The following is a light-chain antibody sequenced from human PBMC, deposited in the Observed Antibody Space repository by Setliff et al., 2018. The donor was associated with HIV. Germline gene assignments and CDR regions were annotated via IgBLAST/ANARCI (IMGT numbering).Light chain of an antibody. Sequence: DIVLTQSPDSLAVSLGERATINCKSSQSLLHSSDNKNYLAWYQQKPGQPPKLLIYWASTRASGVPDRFSGSGSGTEFTLTISSLQAEDVAIYYCQQCYSLLPLTFGGGTKVDIK. CDR1: QSLLHSSDNKNY. CDR2: WAS. CDR3: QQCYSLLPLT. J-gene: IGKJ4*01. V-gene: IGKV4-1*01.